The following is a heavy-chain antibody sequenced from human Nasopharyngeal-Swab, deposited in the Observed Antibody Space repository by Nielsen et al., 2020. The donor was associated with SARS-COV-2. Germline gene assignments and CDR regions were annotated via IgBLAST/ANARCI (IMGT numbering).Heavy chain of an antibody. CDR3: TKKIGED. CDR1: GFTFTTYW. Sequence: LSLTCATSGFTFTTYWMSWVRQAPGKGLEWVANINQDGSTKYYVDSVKGRFTISRDNTKNSVSLQMNSLRAEDTAMYYCTKKIGEDWGQGTLVTVSS. V-gene: IGHV3-7*05. J-gene: IGHJ4*02. CDR2: INQDGSTK.